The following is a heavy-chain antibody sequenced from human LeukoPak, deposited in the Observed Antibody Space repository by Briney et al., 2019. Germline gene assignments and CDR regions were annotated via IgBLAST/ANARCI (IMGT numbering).Heavy chain of an antibody. CDR3: ARDFSPYYDNLLPI. CDR2: IGAYNGNT. J-gene: IGHJ3*02. V-gene: IGHV1-18*01. D-gene: IGHD3-22*01. Sequence: ASVKVSCKASGYTFTSYGISWVRQAPGQGLEWMGWIGAYNGNTNYAQKLQGRVTMTTDTSTSTAYMELRSLRSDDTAVYYCARDFSPYYDNLLPIWGQGTMVTVSS. CDR1: GYTFTSYG.